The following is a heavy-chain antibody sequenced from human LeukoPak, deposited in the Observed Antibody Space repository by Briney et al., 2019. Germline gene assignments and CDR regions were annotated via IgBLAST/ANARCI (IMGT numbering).Heavy chain of an antibody. Sequence: RGESLKISCKGSGYSFTSYWIGWVRQMPGKGLEWMGIIYPGDSDTRYSPSFQGQVTISADKSISTAYLQWSSLKASDTAMYYCARSGENPAAGTGHDCWGQGTLVTVSS. J-gene: IGHJ4*02. CDR3: ARSGENPAAGTGHDC. V-gene: IGHV5-51*01. CDR1: GYSFTSYW. D-gene: IGHD6-13*01. CDR2: IYPGDSDT.